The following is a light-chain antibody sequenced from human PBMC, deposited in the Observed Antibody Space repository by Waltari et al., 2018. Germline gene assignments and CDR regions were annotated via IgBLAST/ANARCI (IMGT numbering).Light chain of an antibody. CDR1: QSVSSF. Sequence: EIVLTQSPATLSLSPGERATLSCRDSQSVSSFLAWYQQKPGQTPRLLIYDASNRATGIPARLSGSGSGTDFTLTISSLEPEDFAVYYCQQRSDWPLTFGGGTKVEVK. CDR2: DAS. V-gene: IGKV3-11*01. CDR3: QQRSDWPLT. J-gene: IGKJ4*01.